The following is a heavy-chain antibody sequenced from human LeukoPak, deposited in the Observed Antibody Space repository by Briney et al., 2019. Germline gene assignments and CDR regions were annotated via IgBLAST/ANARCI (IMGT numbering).Heavy chain of an antibody. CDR3: ARGGYSCAY. D-gene: IGHD5-18*01. CDR2: INRDGGEE. CDR1: GFTFSSYW. J-gene: IGHJ4*02. V-gene: IGHV3-7*03. Sequence: GGSLRLSCAASGFTFSSYWMSWVRQAPGKGLEWVANINRDGGEEYYVDSVKGRFTISRDSVKSSLYLQMNSLRAEDTAVYYCARGGYSCAYWGQGILVTVSS.